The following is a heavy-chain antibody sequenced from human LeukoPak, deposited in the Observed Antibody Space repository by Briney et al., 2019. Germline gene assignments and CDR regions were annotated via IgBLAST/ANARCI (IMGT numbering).Heavy chain of an antibody. V-gene: IGHV1-24*01. CDR2: FDPEDGET. Sequence: SVKVSCKVSGYTLTELSMHWVRQAPGKGLEGMGGFDPEDGETIYAQKFQGRVTMTEDTSTDTAYMELSSLRSEDTAVYYCATDRYSSSWLYFDYWGQGTLVTVSS. D-gene: IGHD6-13*01. CDR3: ATDRYSSSWLYFDY. J-gene: IGHJ4*02. CDR1: GYTLTELS.